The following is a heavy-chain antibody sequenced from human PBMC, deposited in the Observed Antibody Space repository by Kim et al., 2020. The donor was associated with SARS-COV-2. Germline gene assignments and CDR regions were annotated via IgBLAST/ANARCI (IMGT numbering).Heavy chain of an antibody. CDR3: ARGCGGDCYPGTFDIAEYFQH. J-gene: IGHJ1*01. V-gene: IGHV7-4-1*02. CDR1: GYTFTSYA. CDR2: INTNTGNP. Sequence: ASVKVSCKASGYTFTSYAMNWVRQAPGQGLEWMGWINTNTGNPTYAQGFTGRFVFSLDTSVSTAYLQISSLKAEDTAVYYCARGCGGDCYPGTFDIAEYFQHWGQGTLVTVSS. D-gene: IGHD2-21*01.